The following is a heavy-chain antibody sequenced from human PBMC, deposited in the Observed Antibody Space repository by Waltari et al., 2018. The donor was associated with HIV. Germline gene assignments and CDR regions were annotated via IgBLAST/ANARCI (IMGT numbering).Heavy chain of an antibody. CDR2: IYYRGST. CDR1: GGSISSGGYY. V-gene: IGHV4-31*03. CDR3: ARDGKSSYYYDSSPNWFDP. D-gene: IGHD3-22*01. J-gene: IGHJ5*02. Sequence: QVQLQESGPGLVKPSQTLSLTCTVSGGSISSGGYYWSWIRQHPGKGLEGIGFIYYRGSTYYNPSLKSRFTISVDTSKNQFSLKLSSVTAADTAVYYCARDGKSSYYYDSSPNWFDPWGQGTLVAVSS.